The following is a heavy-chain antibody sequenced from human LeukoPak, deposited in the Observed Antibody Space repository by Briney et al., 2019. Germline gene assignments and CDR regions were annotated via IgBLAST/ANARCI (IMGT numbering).Heavy chain of an antibody. CDR3: ATVGIGGGSGSYYFDY. J-gene: IGHJ4*02. V-gene: IGHV1-24*01. CDR1: GYTLTELS. CDR2: FDPEDGET. D-gene: IGHD3-10*01. Sequence: ASVKVSCKVSGYTLTELSMHWVRQAPGKGLEWMGGFDPEDGETIYAQKFQGRVTMTEDTSTDTAYMELSSLRSEDTAVYYCATVGIGGGSGSYYFDYWGQGTLVTVSS.